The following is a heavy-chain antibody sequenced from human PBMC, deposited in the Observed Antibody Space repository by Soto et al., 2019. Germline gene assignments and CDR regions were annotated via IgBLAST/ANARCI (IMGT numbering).Heavy chain of an antibody. CDR1: GFTFTSYI. V-gene: IGHV3-48*01. CDR2: IRGTT. J-gene: IGHJ3*02. Sequence: GGFLRLSCAASGFTFTSYIMNWVRQAPGKGLEWVSYIRGTTHYADSVKGRFTISRDNARSSLYLQMNSLRADDTAVYYCARDDSFAFDIWGQGTMVTVSS. CDR3: ARDDSFAFDI. D-gene: IGHD2-21*01.